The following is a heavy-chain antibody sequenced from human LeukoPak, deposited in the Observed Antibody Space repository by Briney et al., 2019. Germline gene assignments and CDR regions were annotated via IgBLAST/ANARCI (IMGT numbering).Heavy chain of an antibody. CDR1: GLTFSKYF. J-gene: IGHJ4*02. D-gene: IGHD5-18*01. CDR2: INDDGTNT. Sequence: PGGSLRLSCVVSGLTFSKYFMHWVRQAPGKGLEWVSRINDDGTNTYYADSVKGRFTISRDNSKNTLYLQMNSLRAEDTAVYYCTKGTIWLPFDYWGQGTLVTVSS. V-gene: IGHV3-74*01. CDR3: TKGTIWLPFDY.